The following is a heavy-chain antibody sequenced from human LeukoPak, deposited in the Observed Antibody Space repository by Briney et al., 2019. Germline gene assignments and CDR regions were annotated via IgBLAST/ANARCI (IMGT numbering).Heavy chain of an antibody. Sequence: PSETLSLTCTVFGDSVSSSNYYWAWFRQPPGKGLEWLGSLYYDGRTYYSPSLESRVTVSVDTSKNHFALKLSSVAAADTAVYYCAREGGSGSYSAFDYWGQGTLVTVSS. CDR2: LYYDGRT. CDR1: GDSVSSSNYY. V-gene: IGHV4-39*02. D-gene: IGHD3-10*01. J-gene: IGHJ4*02. CDR3: AREGGSGSYSAFDY.